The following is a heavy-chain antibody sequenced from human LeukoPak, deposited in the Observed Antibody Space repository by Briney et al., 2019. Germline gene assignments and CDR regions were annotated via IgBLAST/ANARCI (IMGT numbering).Heavy chain of an antibody. J-gene: IGHJ6*02. V-gene: IGHV3-30*18. D-gene: IGHD3-16*02. Sequence: PGGSLRLSCAASGFTFSSYGMHWVRQAPGKGLEWVAVISYDGSNKYYADSVKGRFTISRDNSKNTLYLQMNSLRAEDTAVYYCAKDTRSRFGGVIAGSGYYYGMDVWGQGTTVTVSS. CDR2: ISYDGSNK. CDR1: GFTFSSYG. CDR3: AKDTRSRFGGVIAGSGYYYGMDV.